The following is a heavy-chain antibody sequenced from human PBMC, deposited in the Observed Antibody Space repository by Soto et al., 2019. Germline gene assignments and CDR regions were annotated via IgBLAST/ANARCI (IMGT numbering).Heavy chain of an antibody. Sequence: QLQLQESGPGLVKPSETLSLTCTVSGGSFTSSSYFWGWIRQPPGKGLEWIGSIYYSGSTYYNPSLKSRVTISVDTSKSQCSLKLSSVTAADTAVYYCARQTANDGTFDSWGQGTLVIVSS. CDR3: ARQTANDGTFDS. CDR2: IYYSGST. D-gene: IGHD1-1*01. V-gene: IGHV4-39*01. CDR1: GGSFTSSSYF. J-gene: IGHJ4*02.